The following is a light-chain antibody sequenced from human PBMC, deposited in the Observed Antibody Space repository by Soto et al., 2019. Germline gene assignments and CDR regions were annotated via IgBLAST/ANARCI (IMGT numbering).Light chain of an antibody. CDR3: QQYNNWPIT. V-gene: IGKV3D-15*01. CDR1: QTVTSGSY. J-gene: IGKJ5*01. Sequence: EIVLTQSPGTLSLSPGERATLSCRASQTVTSGSYLAWYQQKPGQPPRLLIYGASNRATGIPDRFSGSGSGTEFTLTISSLQSEDFAVYYCQQYNNWPITFGQGTRLEIK. CDR2: GAS.